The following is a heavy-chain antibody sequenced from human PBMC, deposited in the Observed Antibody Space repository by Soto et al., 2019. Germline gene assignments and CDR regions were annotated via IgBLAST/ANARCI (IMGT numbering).Heavy chain of an antibody. Sequence: GGSLRLSCAASGFTFSNYSMSWVRQAPGKALEWVSSINIVGGNTNYADSVRGRFTMSRDDSKNTVFLQMNSLRAEDTAIYYCSKNYYFDSWGQGTLVTVSS. CDR2: INIVGGNT. V-gene: IGHV3-23*01. J-gene: IGHJ4*02. CDR1: GFTFSNYS. CDR3: SKNYYFDS.